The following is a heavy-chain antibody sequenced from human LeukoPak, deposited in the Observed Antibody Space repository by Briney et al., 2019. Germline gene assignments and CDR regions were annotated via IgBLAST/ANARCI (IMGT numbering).Heavy chain of an antibody. V-gene: IGHV4-34*01. D-gene: IGHD4-11*01. CDR1: GGSFSGYY. CDR3: ARTRNYGFYYYYMDV. J-gene: IGHJ6*03. CDR2: INHSGST. Sequence: SETLSLTCAVYGGSFSGYYWSWIRQPPGKGLEWIGEINHSGSTNYNPSLKSRVTISVDTSKNQFSLKLSSVTAADTAVYYCARTRNYGFYYYYMDVWGKGTTVTVSS.